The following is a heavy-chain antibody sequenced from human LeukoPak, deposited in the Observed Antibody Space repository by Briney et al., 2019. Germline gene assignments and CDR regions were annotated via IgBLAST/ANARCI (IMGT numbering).Heavy chain of an antibody. CDR2: IQYDGSNK. Sequence: GGSLRLSCAASGFTFSSYAMHWVRQAPGQGLEWVASIQYDGSNKYYVDSVKGRLTVSRDNSKNTLYLQMNSLRPEDTAVYYCAKAGYSNFLESWGQGTLVTVSS. CDR3: AKAGYSNFLES. J-gene: IGHJ4*02. D-gene: IGHD4-11*01. V-gene: IGHV3-30*02. CDR1: GFTFSSYA.